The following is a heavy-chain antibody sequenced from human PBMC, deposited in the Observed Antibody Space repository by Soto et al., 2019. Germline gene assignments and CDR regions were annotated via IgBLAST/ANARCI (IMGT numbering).Heavy chain of an antibody. Sequence: GASVKVSCKASGYTFAFYFIHWVRQAPGHGLEWMGTINPTGGPTSYAQKFQGRVTMTRDTSTNTVYMELTSLTYDDTAVYYCTRAEEMATIRFKHWGQGTLVTVSS. V-gene: IGHV1-46*01. CDR3: TRAEEMATIRFKH. J-gene: IGHJ1*01. CDR2: INPTGGPT. D-gene: IGHD3-16*01. CDR1: GYTFAFYF.